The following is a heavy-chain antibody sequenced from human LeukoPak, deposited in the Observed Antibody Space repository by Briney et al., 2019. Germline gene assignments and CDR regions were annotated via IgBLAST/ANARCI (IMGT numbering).Heavy chain of an antibody. Sequence: GESLKISCKGSGYSFTSYWIGWVRQMPGKGLEWMGIIYPGDSDTRYSPSFQGQVTISADKSISTAYLQWSSLKASDTAMYYCARLHTGGRADCSSTSCYTPGNWFDPWGQGTLVTVSS. CDR2: IYPGDSDT. CDR3: ARLHTGGRADCSSTSCYTPGNWFDP. V-gene: IGHV5-51*01. J-gene: IGHJ5*02. D-gene: IGHD2-2*02. CDR1: GYSFTSYW.